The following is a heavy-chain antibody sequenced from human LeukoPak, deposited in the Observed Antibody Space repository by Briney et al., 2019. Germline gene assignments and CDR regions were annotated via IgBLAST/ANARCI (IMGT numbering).Heavy chain of an antibody. D-gene: IGHD4-17*01. J-gene: IGHJ4*02. V-gene: IGHV4-39*01. Sequence: PSETLSLTCTVSGGSISNSVYYWGWIRQPPGKGLEWIGPIDYNGSTYYNPSLKSRVTISVDTSKNQFSLKLSSVAAADTAVYYCARRTVTYWFDFWGQGTLVTGSS. CDR1: GGSISNSVYY. CDR2: IDYNGST. CDR3: ARRTVTYWFDF.